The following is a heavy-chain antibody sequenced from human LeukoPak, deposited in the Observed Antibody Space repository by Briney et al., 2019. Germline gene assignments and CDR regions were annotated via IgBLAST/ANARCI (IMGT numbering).Heavy chain of an antibody. Sequence: GGSLRLSCAASGFTFSSYEMNWVRQAPGKGLEWVSYISSSGSSIYYADSVKGRFTISRDNAKSTLYLQMNSLRAEDTAVYYCASGSSAYYYLDYWGQGTLVTVSS. CDR3: ASGSSAYYYLDY. D-gene: IGHD3-22*01. J-gene: IGHJ4*02. V-gene: IGHV3-48*03. CDR2: ISSSGSSI. CDR1: GFTFSSYE.